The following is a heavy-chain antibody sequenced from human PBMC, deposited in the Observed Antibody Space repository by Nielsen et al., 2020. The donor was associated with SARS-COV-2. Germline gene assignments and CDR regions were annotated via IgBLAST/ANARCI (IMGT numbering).Heavy chain of an antibody. D-gene: IGHD3-22*01. CDR3: ARFDSSGYLGFDY. V-gene: IGHV1-69*01. J-gene: IGHJ4*02. Sequence: KVSCKASGGTFSSYAISWVRQAPGQGLEWMGGIIPIFGTANYAQKFQGRVTITADESTSTAYMELSSLRSEDTAVYYCARFDSSGYLGFDYWGQGTLVTVSS. CDR1: GGTFSSYA. CDR2: IIPIFGTA.